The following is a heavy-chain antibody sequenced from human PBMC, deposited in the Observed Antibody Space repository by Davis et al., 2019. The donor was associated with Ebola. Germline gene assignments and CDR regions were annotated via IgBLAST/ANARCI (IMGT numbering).Heavy chain of an antibody. CDR3: ARDVDASGHFSWFDP. CDR1: GFTFSPYG. Sequence: PGGSLRPSCAAPGFTFSPYGRNWVRQAPGKGPEWVAGIWYDARDQYYADSVKGRFTTSRDNTANTLYLQMKSLRAEDTALYCCARDVDASGHFSWFDPWGQGTLVTVSS. J-gene: IGHJ5*02. CDR2: IWYDARDQ. D-gene: IGHD5-12*01. V-gene: IGHV3-33*01.